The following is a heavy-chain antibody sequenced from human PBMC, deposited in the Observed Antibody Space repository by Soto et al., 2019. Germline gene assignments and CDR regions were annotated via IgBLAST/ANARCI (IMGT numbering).Heavy chain of an antibody. CDR1: GFSLSTSGVG. CDR3: AHSFRGGYSLSWYFDL. J-gene: IGHJ2*01. Sequence: QITLKESGPTLMKPTQTLTLTCTFSGFSLSTSGVGVGWIRQPPGKALEWLALIYWDDDKRYSPSLKSRLTITKDTSKNQVVLTMTNMDPVDTATYYCAHSFRGGYSLSWYFDLWGRGTLVTVSS. V-gene: IGHV2-5*02. CDR2: IYWDDDK. D-gene: IGHD5-18*01.